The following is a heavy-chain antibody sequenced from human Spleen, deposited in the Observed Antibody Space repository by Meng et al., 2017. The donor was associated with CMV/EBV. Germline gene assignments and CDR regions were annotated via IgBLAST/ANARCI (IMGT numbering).Heavy chain of an antibody. Sequence: YTFISYYIHWVRQAPGQELEWMGIINPSGGTTTYAQNFQGRVTMTRDTSTSTVYMELSSLRSEDTAVYYCARDPIDLAAFGHNWFDPWGQGTLVTVSS. CDR3: ARDPIDLAAFGHNWFDP. J-gene: IGHJ5*02. CDR2: INPSGGTT. V-gene: IGHV1-46*01. D-gene: IGHD6-13*01. CDR1: YTFISYY.